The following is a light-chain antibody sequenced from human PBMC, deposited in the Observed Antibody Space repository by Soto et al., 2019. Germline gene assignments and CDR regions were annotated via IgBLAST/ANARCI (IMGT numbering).Light chain of an antibody. CDR2: GAS. J-gene: IGKJ4*01. V-gene: IGKV3-11*01. CDR3: QQRGNWPRT. CDR1: QSVSRY. Sequence: EIVLTQSPGTLSLSPGERATLSCRASQSVSRYLAWYQQKPGQAPRLLIYGASSRATGVPARFSGSGSGADFTLTISSLEPEDFAVYYCQQRGNWPRTFGGGTKVDIK.